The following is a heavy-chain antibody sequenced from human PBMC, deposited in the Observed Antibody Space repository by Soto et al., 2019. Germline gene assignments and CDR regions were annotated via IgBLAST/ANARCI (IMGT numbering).Heavy chain of an antibody. CDR2: IYYSGST. Sequence: QVQLQESGPGLVKPSQTLSLTCTVSGGSISSGDYYWSWIRQPPGKGLEWIGYIYYSGSTHYNPSLKSRVTISVDTSKNQFSLKLTSVTAADTAVYYCARHTGDWNYNPFDYWGQGTLVTVSS. V-gene: IGHV4-30-4*01. J-gene: IGHJ4*02. CDR1: GGSISSGDYY. D-gene: IGHD1-7*01. CDR3: ARHTGDWNYNPFDY.